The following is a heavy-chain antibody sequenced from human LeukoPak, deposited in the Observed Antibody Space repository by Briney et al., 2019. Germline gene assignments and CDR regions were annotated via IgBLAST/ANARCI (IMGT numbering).Heavy chain of an antibody. CDR3: ARGDSHPLRIVVVPAAGKSMDV. CDR1: GGTFSSYA. D-gene: IGHD2-2*01. J-gene: IGHJ6*03. Sequence: GAPVKVSCKASGGTFSSYAISWVRQAPGQGLEWMGGIIPIFGTANYAQKFQGRVTMTRDTSTSTVYMELSSLRSEDTAVYYCARGDSHPLRIVVVPAAGKSMDVWGKGTTVTISS. V-gene: IGHV1-69*05. CDR2: IIPIFGTA.